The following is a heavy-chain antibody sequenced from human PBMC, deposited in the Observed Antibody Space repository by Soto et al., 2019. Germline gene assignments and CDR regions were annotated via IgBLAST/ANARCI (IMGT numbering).Heavy chain of an antibody. CDR2: IYWDDDK. CDR3: AHRDGFNGNWNGGYFDY. V-gene: IGHV2-5*02. Sequence: QITLKESGPTRVKPTQTLTLTCTFSGFSLNARPVGVGWIRQPPGKALERLALIYWDDDKRYSPSLNRRLTITKDTSKNQVVLTMTNMDPVDTAIYYCAHRDGFNGNWNGGYFDYWGQGALVTVAS. D-gene: IGHD1-1*01. J-gene: IGHJ4*02. CDR1: GFSLNARPVG.